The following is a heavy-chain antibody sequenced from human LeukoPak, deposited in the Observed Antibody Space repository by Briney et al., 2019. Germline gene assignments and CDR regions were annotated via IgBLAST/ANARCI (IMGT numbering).Heavy chain of an antibody. J-gene: IGHJ4*02. CDR2: IYYSGST. CDR1: GGSISSYY. D-gene: IGHD1-26*01. CDR3: AREEVGAHFDY. Sequence: SETLSLTCTVSGGSISSYYWSWIRQPPGKGLEWIGYIYYSGSTNYNPSLKSRVTISVDTSKNQSSLKLSSVTAADTAVYYCAREEVGAHFDYWGQGTLVTVSS. V-gene: IGHV4-59*01.